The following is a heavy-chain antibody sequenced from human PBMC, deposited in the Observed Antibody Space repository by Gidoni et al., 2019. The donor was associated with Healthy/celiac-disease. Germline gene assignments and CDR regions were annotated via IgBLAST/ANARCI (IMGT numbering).Heavy chain of an antibody. Sequence: QVQLVQSGAEVKKPGSSVQVSCKASGGTFSSYAISWVRQAPGQGLEWMGGIIPIFGTANYAQKFQGRVTITADKSTSTAYMELSSLRSEDTAVYYCARDWSESSGYYWMRGMDVWGQGTTVTVSS. CDR1: GGTFSSYA. D-gene: IGHD3-22*01. CDR3: ARDWSESSGYYWMRGMDV. J-gene: IGHJ6*02. V-gene: IGHV1-69*06. CDR2: IIPIFGTA.